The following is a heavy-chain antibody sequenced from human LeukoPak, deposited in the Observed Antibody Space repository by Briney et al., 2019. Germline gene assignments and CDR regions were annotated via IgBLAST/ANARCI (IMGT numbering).Heavy chain of an antibody. V-gene: IGHV1-46*01. Sequence: ASVKVSCKASGYSFTSNYMHCVRQAPGQGLEWMGIINPSGGSTRYAQKFQGRVTMTRDTSTSTVYMELSSLRSEDTAVYYCARNPVTTKYFDYWGQGTLVTVSS. CDR1: GYSFTSNY. D-gene: IGHD4-17*01. CDR3: ARNPVTTKYFDY. J-gene: IGHJ4*02. CDR2: INPSGGST.